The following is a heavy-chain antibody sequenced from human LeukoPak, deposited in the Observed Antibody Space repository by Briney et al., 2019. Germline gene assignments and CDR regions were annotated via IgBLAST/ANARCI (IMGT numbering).Heavy chain of an antibody. CDR3: GKHATSSTSGPPYDY. CDR1: GGSINSSDYY. Sequence: PSETLSLPCTVSGGSINSSDYYWGWVRRPPGGGVEWIESFYHSGSLYASLKSRVPISVDTSKNQFSLKMRSVTAADTAVFYCGKHATSSTSGPPYDYWGQGTLVTVSS. V-gene: IGHV4-39*01. J-gene: IGHJ4*02. D-gene: IGHD5-24*01. CDR2: FYHSGSL.